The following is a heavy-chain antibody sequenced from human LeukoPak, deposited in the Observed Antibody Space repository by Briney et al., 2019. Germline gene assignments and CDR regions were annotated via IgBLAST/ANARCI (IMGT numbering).Heavy chain of an antibody. CDR1: GGSISSGSYY. Sequence: PSETLSLTCTVSGGSISSGSYYWSWIRQPAGKGLEWIGRIYTSGSTNYNPSLKSRVTMSVDTSKNQFSLKLSSVTAADTAVYYCARDKSGIDYWGQGTLVTVSS. CDR2: IYTSGST. CDR3: ARDKSGIDY. V-gene: IGHV4-61*02. J-gene: IGHJ4*02. D-gene: IGHD6-25*01.